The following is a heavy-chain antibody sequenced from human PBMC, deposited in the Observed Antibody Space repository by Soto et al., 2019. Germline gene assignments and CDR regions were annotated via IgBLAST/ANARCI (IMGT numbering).Heavy chain of an antibody. J-gene: IGHJ3*02. D-gene: IGHD1-1*01. Sequence: GGSLRLSCAASGFTFTSFAMSWVRQAPGKGLEWVSVISGSGGSTYHADSVKGRITISRDNSKNTLYLQMNSLRAEDTAIYYCAKVGTIATYDAFAIWGQGTEVTISS. V-gene: IGHV3-23*01. CDR3: AKVGTIATYDAFAI. CDR2: ISGSGGST. CDR1: GFTFTSFA.